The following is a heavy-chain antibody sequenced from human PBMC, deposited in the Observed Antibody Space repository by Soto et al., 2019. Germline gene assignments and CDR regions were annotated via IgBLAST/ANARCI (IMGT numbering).Heavy chain of an antibody. Sequence: GASVKGSCKASGYTFTSYGIHWVRQAPGRRLEWMGWINAANGDTKYSPKFQGRVTITRDTSASTAYMELSSLRSEDTAVYYCVRRHVSATGIDWFDPWGQGTLVTVSS. CDR1: GYTFTSYG. J-gene: IGHJ5*02. CDR3: VRRHVSATGIDWFDP. V-gene: IGHV1-3*01. CDR2: INAANGDT. D-gene: IGHD6-13*01.